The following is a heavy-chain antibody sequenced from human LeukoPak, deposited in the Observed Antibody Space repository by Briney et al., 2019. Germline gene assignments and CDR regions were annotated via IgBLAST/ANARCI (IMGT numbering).Heavy chain of an antibody. CDR3: ARDFKDRG. CDR1: GFTFSSYW. J-gene: IGHJ3*01. V-gene: IGHV3-74*01. CDR2: IKTDGSST. Sequence: GSLRLSCKASGFTFSSYWMHWVRQVPGKGLVWVSRIKTDGSSTSYADSVKGRFTISRDNAKNTLYLEMNNLRVEDTAVYYCARDFKDRGWGQGTMVTVSS.